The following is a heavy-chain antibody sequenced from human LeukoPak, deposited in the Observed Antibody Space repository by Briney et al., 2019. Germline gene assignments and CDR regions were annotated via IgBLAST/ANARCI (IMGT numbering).Heavy chain of an antibody. CDR1: GGSFSGYY. V-gene: IGHV4-34*01. CDR2: INHSGST. CDR3: ARGLGGNTMVRHPYYYYCYGMDV. J-gene: IGHJ6*02. Sequence: SESLSLTCAVYGGSFSGYYWSWIRQPPGKGLEWIGEINHSGSTNYNPSLKSRVTISVDTSKNQFSLKLSSVTVADTAVYYCARGLGGNTMVRHPYYYYCYGMDVWGQGTTVIFSS. D-gene: IGHD3-10*01.